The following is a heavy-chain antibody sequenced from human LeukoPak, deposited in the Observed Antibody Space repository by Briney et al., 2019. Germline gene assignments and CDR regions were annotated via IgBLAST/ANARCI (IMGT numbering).Heavy chain of an antibody. J-gene: IGHJ4*02. CDR2: VSADGSNK. V-gene: IGHV3-30*18. CDR3: AKGGVSDIGSWYGDYFDY. D-gene: IGHD6-13*01. Sequence: PGRSLRLSCEASGFTFSDHGMHWVRQAPGKGLEWVAVVSADGSNKQYADSVKGRFTISRDNSKNTLNLQLNSLRSEDTAVYYCAKGGVSDIGSWYGDYFDYWGQGTLVIVSS. CDR1: GFTFSDHG.